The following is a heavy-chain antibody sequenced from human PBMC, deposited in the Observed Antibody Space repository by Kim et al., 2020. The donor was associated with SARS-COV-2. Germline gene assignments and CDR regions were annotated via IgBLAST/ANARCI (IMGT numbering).Heavy chain of an antibody. V-gene: IGHV4-39*01. D-gene: IGHD3-10*01. Sequence: QPLQSRATLPVDTSKNQFSLKLSSVAAADTAVYYCARQEKVVRGVSSFDYWGQGTLVTVSS. J-gene: IGHJ4*02. CDR3: ARQEKVVRGVSSFDY.